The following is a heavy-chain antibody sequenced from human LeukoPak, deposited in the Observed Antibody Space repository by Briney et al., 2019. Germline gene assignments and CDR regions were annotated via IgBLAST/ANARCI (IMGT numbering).Heavy chain of an antibody. CDR3: AKDREDIVARGYYYYYGMDV. D-gene: IGHD5-12*01. CDR1: GFTFSSYA. V-gene: IGHV3-23*01. Sequence: LPGGSLRLSCAASGFTFSSYAMSWVRQAPGKGLEWVSAISGSGGSTYYADSVKGRFTISRDNSKNTLYLQMNSLRAEDTGVYYCAKDREDIVARGYYYYYGMDVWGQGTTVTVSS. J-gene: IGHJ6*02. CDR2: ISGSGGST.